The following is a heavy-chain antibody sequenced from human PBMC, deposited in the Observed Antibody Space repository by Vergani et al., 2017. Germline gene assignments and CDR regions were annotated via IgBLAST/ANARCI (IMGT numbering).Heavy chain of an antibody. V-gene: IGHV4-59*01. D-gene: IGHD5-18*01. CDR1: GGPMSGYY. CDR2: MYHSGST. J-gene: IGHJ1*01. CDR3: GRVSECYGLEKCLLEL. Sequence: VRLQESGPGLVKPSETLSLTCRVSGGPMSGYYWSWIRQPPGKELEWIGYMYHSGSTNYNPSLETRVTISGDTSNHQFSLKLNSVTAADTAVYCCGRVSECYGLEKCLLELWGQGILVTVSS.